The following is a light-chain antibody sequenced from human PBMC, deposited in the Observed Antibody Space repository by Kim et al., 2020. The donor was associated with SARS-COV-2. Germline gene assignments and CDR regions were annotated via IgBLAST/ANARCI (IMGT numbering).Light chain of an antibody. Sequence: SPGERATLSCRASQIVSYNYLAWYQQRPGQAPRLLFYGASTRATGIPDRFSGSGSGTAFTLTISRLEPEDFAVYYCQHYGSSPRTFGQGTKVDIK. CDR1: QIVSYNY. J-gene: IGKJ1*01. CDR2: GAS. CDR3: QHYGSSPRT. V-gene: IGKV3-20*01.